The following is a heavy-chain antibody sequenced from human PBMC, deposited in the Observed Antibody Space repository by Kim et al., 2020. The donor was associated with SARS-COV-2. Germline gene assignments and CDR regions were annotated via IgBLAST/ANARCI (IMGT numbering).Heavy chain of an antibody. J-gene: IGHJ4*02. CDR1: GGSFSGYY. CDR3: ARVGVVIVQPPYFDY. D-gene: IGHD3-3*01. CDR2: INHSGST. Sequence: SETLTLTCAVYGGSFSGYYWSWIRQPPGKGLEWIGEINHSGSTNYNPSLKSRVTISVDTSKNQFSLKLSSVTAADTAVYYCARVGVVIVQPPYFDYWGQGTLVTVSS. V-gene: IGHV4-34*01.